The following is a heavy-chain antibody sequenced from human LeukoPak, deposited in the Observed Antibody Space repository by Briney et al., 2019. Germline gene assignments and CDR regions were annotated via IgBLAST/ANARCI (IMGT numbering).Heavy chain of an antibody. Sequence: GGSLRLSCAASGFTFSSYSMNWVRQAPGKGLEWVSSISSSSSYIYYADSVKGRFTISRDNAKNSLYLQMNSLRAEDTAVYYCARDRERNCSGTSCHGWGFDPWGQGTLVTVSS. D-gene: IGHD2-2*01. CDR2: ISSSSSYI. CDR3: ARDRERNCSGTSCHGWGFDP. J-gene: IGHJ5*02. CDR1: GFTFSSYS. V-gene: IGHV3-21*01.